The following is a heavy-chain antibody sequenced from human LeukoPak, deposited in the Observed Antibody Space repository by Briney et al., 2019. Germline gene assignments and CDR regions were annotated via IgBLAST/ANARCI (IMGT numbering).Heavy chain of an antibody. D-gene: IGHD5-18*01. CDR2: ISSYNGNT. CDR3: ARSYGYDSYYYYDMAV. J-gene: IGHJ6*03. Sequence: GASVKVSCKASGDTFTSYGISWVRQAPGQGLAWMGWISSYNGNTNYAQKLQGRVTMTTDTSTSTAYMELRSLRSDDTAVYYCARSYGYDSYYYYDMAVWGKGTTVTVSS. CDR1: GDTFTSYG. V-gene: IGHV1-18*01.